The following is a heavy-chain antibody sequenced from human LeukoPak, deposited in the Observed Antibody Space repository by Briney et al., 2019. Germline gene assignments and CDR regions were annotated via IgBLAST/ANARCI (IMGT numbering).Heavy chain of an antibody. CDR2: ISYDGSNK. CDR3: ASLATYYFDY. D-gene: IGHD2-15*01. J-gene: IGHJ4*02. Sequence: GESLRLSCAASGFTFSSYAMHWVRQAPGKGLEWVAVISYDGSNKYYADSVKGRFTISRDNSKNTLYLQMNSLRAEDTAVYYCASLATYYFDYWGQGTLVTVSS. CDR1: GFTFSSYA. V-gene: IGHV3-30-3*01.